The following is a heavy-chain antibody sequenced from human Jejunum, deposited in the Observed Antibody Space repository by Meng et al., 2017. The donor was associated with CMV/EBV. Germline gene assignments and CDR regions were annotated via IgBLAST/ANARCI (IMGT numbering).Heavy chain of an antibody. D-gene: IGHD3-10*01. J-gene: IGHJ4*02. V-gene: IGHV4-39*07. CDR1: GPFPKRIYY. CDR2: IHYTGGT. Sequence: GPFPKRIYYWGLICQSPRKGLDWVASIHYTGGTYYNPSLKSRVTISLDTSKSQFSLELTSVTAADTATYYCVRDRGDGSGSYYDYWGPGTGVTVSS. CDR3: VRDRGDGSGSYYDY.